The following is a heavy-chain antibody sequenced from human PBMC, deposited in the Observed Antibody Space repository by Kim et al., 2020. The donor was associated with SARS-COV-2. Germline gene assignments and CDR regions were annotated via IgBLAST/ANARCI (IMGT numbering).Heavy chain of an antibody. V-gene: IGHV1-46*01. Sequence: YTQKFQGRDTMTRDTSKSTVYMELSSLRSEDTAVYYWASESKWADYGMDVWGQGTTVTVSS. CDR3: ASESKWADYGMDV. J-gene: IGHJ6*02. D-gene: IGHD2-8*01.